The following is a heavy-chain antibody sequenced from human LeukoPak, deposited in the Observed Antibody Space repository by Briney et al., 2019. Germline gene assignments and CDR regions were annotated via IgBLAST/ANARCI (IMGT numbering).Heavy chain of an antibody. CDR3: ATEQWLVRGALDY. CDR2: IIPIFGTA. Sequence: SVKVSCKASGGTFSSYAISWVRQAPGQGLEWMGGIIPIFGTANYAQKFQGRVTMTEDTSTDTAYMELSSLRSEDTAVYYCATEQWLVRGALDYWGQGTLVTVSS. J-gene: IGHJ4*02. CDR1: GGTFSSYA. D-gene: IGHD6-19*01. V-gene: IGHV1-69*06.